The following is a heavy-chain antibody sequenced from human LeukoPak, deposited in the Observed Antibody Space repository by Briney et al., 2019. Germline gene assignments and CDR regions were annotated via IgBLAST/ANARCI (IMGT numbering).Heavy chain of an antibody. D-gene: IGHD5-18*01. V-gene: IGHV4-59*01. Sequence: SETLSLTCTVSGGSISSYYWSWIRQPPGKGLEWIGYIYNSGSTNYNPSLKSRVTISVDTSKNQFSLKLSSVTAADTAVYYCAREGYSYGLFDYWGQGTLVTVSS. CDR3: AREGYSYGLFDY. CDR1: GGSISSYY. CDR2: IYNSGST. J-gene: IGHJ4*02.